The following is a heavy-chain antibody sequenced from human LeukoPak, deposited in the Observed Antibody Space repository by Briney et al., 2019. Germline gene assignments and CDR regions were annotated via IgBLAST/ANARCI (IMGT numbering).Heavy chain of an antibody. CDR3: ARQRCNSTSYYIRQYNWFDP. V-gene: IGHV4-4*09. CDR1: GGSISSYY. J-gene: IGHJ5*02. D-gene: IGHD2-2*02. Sequence: SETLSLTCTGSGGSISSYYWSWIRQPPGKGLEWIGYIYTSGSTNYNPSLKSRVTISVDTSKNQFSLKLSSVTAADTAVYYCARQRCNSTSYYIRQYNWFDPWGQGTLVTVSS. CDR2: IYTSGST.